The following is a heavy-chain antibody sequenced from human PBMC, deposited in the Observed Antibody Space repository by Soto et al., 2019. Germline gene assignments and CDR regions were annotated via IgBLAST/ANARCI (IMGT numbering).Heavy chain of an antibody. Sequence: PGGSLRLSCAASGFTFGDYAMSWFRQAPGKGLEWVCFIRSKTYGVTTVYAASVKGRFTVSRDDSKCISHLQMNSLKTEDTALYYCTTNYYDSSGYDNWFDPWGQGTLVTVSS. CDR2: IRSKTYGVTT. J-gene: IGHJ5*02. CDR3: TTNYYDSSGYDNWFDP. CDR1: GFTFGDYA. D-gene: IGHD3-22*01. V-gene: IGHV3-49*03.